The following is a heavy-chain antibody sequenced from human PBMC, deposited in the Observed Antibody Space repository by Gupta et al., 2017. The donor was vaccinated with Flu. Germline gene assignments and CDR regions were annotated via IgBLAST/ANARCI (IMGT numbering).Heavy chain of an antibody. D-gene: IGHD1-26*01. V-gene: IGHV3-23*01. CDR2: ISASGSRK. Sequence: PGKGLEWISGISASGSRKYYADSVKGRFTIARDTSKNTLYLQMNSLRADDTAIYYCAKNRGARAISYYYGLDVWGQGTTVNVSS. J-gene: IGHJ6*02. CDR3: AKNRGARAISYYYGLDV.